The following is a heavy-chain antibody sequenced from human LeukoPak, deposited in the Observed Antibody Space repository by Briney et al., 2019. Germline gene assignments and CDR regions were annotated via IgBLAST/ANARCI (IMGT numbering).Heavy chain of an antibody. CDR1: GFTLSSYW. J-gene: IGHJ4*02. D-gene: IGHD3-16*01. Sequence: HAGGSLRLSCAASGFTLSSYWMHWVRQAPGKGLVWVSRINPEATTITYADSVKGRFTISRDNAKNTLYLQMNSLRADDTAVYYCARGGLEPVGSWGQGTLVTVSS. V-gene: IGHV3-74*03. CDR2: INPEATTI. CDR3: ARGGLEPVGS.